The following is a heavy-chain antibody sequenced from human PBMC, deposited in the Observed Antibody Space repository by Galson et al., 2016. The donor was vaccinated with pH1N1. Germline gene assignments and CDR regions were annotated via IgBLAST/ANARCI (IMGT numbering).Heavy chain of an antibody. D-gene: IGHD2-15*01. V-gene: IGHV4-31*03. Sequence: LSLTCTVSGGSIRSDGNYWSWIRQVPGKGLEWIGYIHYSGSTNYNPSLKSRALISVDTSMKHFYLRLTSVTAADTAVYYCAREDLVVGEGWDYGVDAWGQGTTVTVSS. CDR2: IHYSGST. CDR1: GGSIRSDGNY. J-gene: IGHJ6*02. CDR3: AREDLVVGEGWDYGVDA.